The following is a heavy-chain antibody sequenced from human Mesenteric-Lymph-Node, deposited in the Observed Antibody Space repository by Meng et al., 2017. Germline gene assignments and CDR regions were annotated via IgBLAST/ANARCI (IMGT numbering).Heavy chain of an antibody. J-gene: IGHJ3*02. D-gene: IGHD3-22*01. CDR2: ISSSSSYI. CDR1: GFTFSSYS. CDR3: ARDQYYYDSSGYYPAFDI. V-gene: IGHV3-21*01. Sequence: GESLKISCAASGFTFSSYSMNWVRQAPGKGLEWVSSISSSSSYIYYADSVKGRFTISRDNAKNSLYLQMNSLRAEDTAVYYCARDQYYYDSSGYYPAFDIWGQGTRVT.